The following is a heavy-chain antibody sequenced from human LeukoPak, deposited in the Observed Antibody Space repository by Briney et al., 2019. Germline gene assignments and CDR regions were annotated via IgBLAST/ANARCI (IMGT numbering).Heavy chain of an antibody. D-gene: IGHD2-2*02. CDR3: ARDQAIDAFDI. V-gene: IGHV4-59*01. J-gene: IGHJ3*02. Sequence: SETLSLTCTVSGGSISSYYWSWIRQPPGKGLEWIGYIYYSGSTNYNPSLKSRVTISVDTSKNQFSLKLNSVTAADTAVYYCARDQAIDAFDIWGQGTMVTVSS. CDR2: IYYSGST. CDR1: GGSISSYY.